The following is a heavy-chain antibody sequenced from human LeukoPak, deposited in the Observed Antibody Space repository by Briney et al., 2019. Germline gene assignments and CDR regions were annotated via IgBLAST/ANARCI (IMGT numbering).Heavy chain of an antibody. CDR3: STDPRLLIY. J-gene: IGHJ4*01. CDR1: GFSFSDSY. CDR2: ISGSGHDI. Sequence: AGGSLRLSCVVSGFSFSDSYMTWIRQTPGKGLESLAYISGSGHDIYCTDSVKGRFTISRDNAKDSLYLQMNGLRPEDTALYYCSTDPRLLIYWGHGTLVTVSS. D-gene: IGHD2-8*01. V-gene: IGHV3-11*01.